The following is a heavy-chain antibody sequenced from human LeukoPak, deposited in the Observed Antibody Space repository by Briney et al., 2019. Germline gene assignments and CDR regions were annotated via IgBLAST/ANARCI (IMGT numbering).Heavy chain of an antibody. Sequence: QPGGSLRLSCAASGFTFSSYAMSWVRQAPGKGLEWVSGISGSGGSTDYADSVKGRFTISRDNAKNSLYLQMNSLRAEDTAVYYCARDQVVVVPAARAYYYYGMDVWGQGTTVTVSS. CDR3: ARDQVVVVPAARAYYYYGMDV. V-gene: IGHV3-23*01. CDR2: ISGSGGST. J-gene: IGHJ6*02. D-gene: IGHD2-2*01. CDR1: GFTFSSYA.